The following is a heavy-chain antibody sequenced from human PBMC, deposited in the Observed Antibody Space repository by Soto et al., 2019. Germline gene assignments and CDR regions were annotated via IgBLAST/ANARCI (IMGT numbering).Heavy chain of an antibody. Sequence: GGSLRLSCAASGFTFSSYAMSWVGQAPGKGLEWVSAISGSGGSTYYADSVKGRFTISRDNSKNTLYLQMNSLRAEDTAVYYCAKDRLNYGSGSYYPAPLDYWGQGTLVTVSS. D-gene: IGHD3-10*01. CDR1: GFTFSSYA. J-gene: IGHJ4*02. CDR2: ISGSGGST. V-gene: IGHV3-23*01. CDR3: AKDRLNYGSGSYYPAPLDY.